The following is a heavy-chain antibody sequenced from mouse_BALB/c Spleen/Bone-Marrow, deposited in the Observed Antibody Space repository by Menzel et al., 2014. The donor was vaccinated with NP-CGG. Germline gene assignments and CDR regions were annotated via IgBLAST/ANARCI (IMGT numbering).Heavy chain of an antibody. CDR3: ARDDYDAIAY. D-gene: IGHD2-4*01. J-gene: IGHJ3*01. Sequence: VHLVESGAELAKPGASVKMSCKASGYTFTSYWTHWVKQRPGQGLEWIGYINPSTGYTEYNQKFKDKATLTAVKSSTTAYMQLRSLTSEDSAVYYCARDDYDAIAYWGQGTLVTVSA. CDR2: INPSTGYT. CDR1: GYTFTSYW. V-gene: IGHV1-7*01.